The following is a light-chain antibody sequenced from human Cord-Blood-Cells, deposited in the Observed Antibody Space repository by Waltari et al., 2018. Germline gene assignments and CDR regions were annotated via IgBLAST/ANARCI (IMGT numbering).Light chain of an antibody. Sequence: QSALTQPASVSGSPGQSITISCTGTSSSVGGYNYVSWYQQHPGKAPKLMIEDVSNRPSGVCNRFAGYKAGNTAALTISGLQAEDEADYYCSSYTSSSTRVFGGGTKLTVL. V-gene: IGLV2-14*01. CDR2: DVS. CDR3: SSYTSSSTRV. J-gene: IGLJ3*02. CDR1: SSSVGGYNY.